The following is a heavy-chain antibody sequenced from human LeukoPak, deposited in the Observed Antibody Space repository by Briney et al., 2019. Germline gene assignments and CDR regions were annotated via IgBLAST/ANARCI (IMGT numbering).Heavy chain of an antibody. Sequence: ASVKLSCKASGYTFTSYYMHWVRQAPGQGLEWMGIINPSGGSTSYAQKFQGRVTMTRDTSTSTVYMELSSLRSEDTAVYYCARDPGAAATVGAFDIWGQGTMVTVSS. J-gene: IGHJ3*02. V-gene: IGHV1-46*01. CDR1: GYTFTSYY. CDR3: ARDPGAAATVGAFDI. D-gene: IGHD2-15*01. CDR2: INPSGGST.